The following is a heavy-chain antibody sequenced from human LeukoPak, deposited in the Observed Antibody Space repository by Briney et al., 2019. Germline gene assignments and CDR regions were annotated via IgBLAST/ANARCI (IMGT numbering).Heavy chain of an antibody. D-gene: IGHD3-10*01. V-gene: IGHV3-21*01. Sequence: GGSLRLSCAASEFTFSTYNMNWVRQARGKGVEGVSCISSSSRYTNYADSVKGRFTISRDNAKNSLYLQMNSLRAEDTAVYYCARGHPGTTSDYGSGSYDYGGQGTRVTVSA. CDR2: ISSSSRYT. CDR1: EFTFSTYN. CDR3: ARGHPGTTSDYGSGSYDY. J-gene: IGHJ4*02.